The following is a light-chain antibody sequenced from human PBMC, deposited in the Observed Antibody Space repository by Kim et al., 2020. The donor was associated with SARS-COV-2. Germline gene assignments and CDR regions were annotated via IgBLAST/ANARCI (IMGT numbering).Light chain of an antibody. CDR1: QSISSW. V-gene: IGKV1-5*01. CDR3: QQYNSYPLT. CDR2: DAS. J-gene: IGKJ4*01. Sequence: ASVGDRVTITGRASQSISSWLAWYQQKPGKALKLLIYDASSLESGVPSRFSGSGSGTEFTLTISSLQPDDFATYYCQQYNSYPLTFGGGTKVDIK.